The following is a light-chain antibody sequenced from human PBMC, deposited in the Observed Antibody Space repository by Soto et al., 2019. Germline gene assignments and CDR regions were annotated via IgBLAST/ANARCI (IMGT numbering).Light chain of an antibody. J-gene: IGLJ2*01. CDR3: QSYDSSLRVV. CDR1: SSNIGAGYD. CDR2: GNS. V-gene: IGLV1-40*01. Sequence: QSVLTQPPSVSGAPGQRVTISCTRSSSNIGAGYDVHWYQQLPGTAPILLIYGNSNRPSGVPDRFSGSKSGTSASLAITGLQAEDEADYYCQSYDSSLRVVFGGGTKLTVL.